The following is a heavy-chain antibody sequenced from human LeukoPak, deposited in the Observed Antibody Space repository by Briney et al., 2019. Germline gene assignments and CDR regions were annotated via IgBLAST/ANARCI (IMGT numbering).Heavy chain of an antibody. D-gene: IGHD1-1*01. V-gene: IGHV3-11*06. CDR1: GFTFSDYY. Sequence: GGSLRLSCAASGFTFSDYYMSWIRQAPGKGLEWVSYISSRSSDTTYADSVKGRFTISRDNAKNSLYLQMNSLRAEDTAVYYCTRVGSSGSVDYWGQGTLVTVSS. CDR2: ISSRSSDT. CDR3: TRVGSSGSVDY. J-gene: IGHJ4*02.